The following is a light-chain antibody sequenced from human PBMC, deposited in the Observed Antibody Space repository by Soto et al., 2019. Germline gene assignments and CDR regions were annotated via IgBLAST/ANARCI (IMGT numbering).Light chain of an antibody. Sequence: SYELTQPPSVSVAPEKRAGITVGGTNIGIKGVNWYKQKPGQAPVLVIYFDSDRPSGIPERFSGSNSGNTATLTISRVEAGDEADYYCQVWDSSSDHPVFGGGTKLTVL. V-gene: IGLV3-21*04. CDR2: FDS. CDR1: NIGIKG. J-gene: IGLJ3*02. CDR3: QVWDSSSDHPV.